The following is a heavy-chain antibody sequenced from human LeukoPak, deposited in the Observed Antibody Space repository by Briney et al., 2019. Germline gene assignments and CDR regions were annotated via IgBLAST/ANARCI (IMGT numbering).Heavy chain of an antibody. Sequence: GRSLRLSCAASGFTFSSYAVHWVRQAPGKGLEWVAVISYDGSNKYYAGSVKGRFTISRDNSKNTLYLQMNSLRAEDTAVYYCASPYCSSTSCYYYYYYGMDVWGQGTTVTVSS. J-gene: IGHJ6*02. V-gene: IGHV3-30*04. D-gene: IGHD2-2*01. CDR2: ISYDGSNK. CDR3: ASPYCSSTSCYYYYYYGMDV. CDR1: GFTFSSYA.